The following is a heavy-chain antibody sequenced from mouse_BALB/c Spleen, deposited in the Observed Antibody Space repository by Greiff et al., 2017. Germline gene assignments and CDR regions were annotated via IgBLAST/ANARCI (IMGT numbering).Heavy chain of an antibody. J-gene: IGHJ2*01. Sequence: EVQLVESGGGLVQPGGSRKLSCAASGFTFSSFGMHWVRQAPEKGLEWVAYISSGSSTIYYADTVKGRFTISRDNPKNTLFLQMTSLRSEDTAMYYCARGGWDGDYWGQGTTLTVSS. CDR3: ARGGWDGDY. D-gene: IGHD4-1*01. CDR1: GFTFSSFG. V-gene: IGHV5-17*02. CDR2: ISSGSSTI.